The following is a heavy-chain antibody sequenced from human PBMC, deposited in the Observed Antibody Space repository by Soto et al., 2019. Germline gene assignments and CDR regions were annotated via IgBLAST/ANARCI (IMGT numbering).Heavy chain of an antibody. V-gene: IGHV3-11*01. Sequence: GGSLRLSCEASGFTFRDYYMSGIRQAPGKGLEWVSYISSSGSTIYYADSVKGRFTISRANAKNSLYLQMNSLRAEDTAVYYCARKGELSLYYFDYWGQGTLVTVSS. J-gene: IGHJ4*02. D-gene: IGHD3-16*02. CDR1: GFTFRDYY. CDR2: ISSSGSTI. CDR3: ARKGELSLYYFDY.